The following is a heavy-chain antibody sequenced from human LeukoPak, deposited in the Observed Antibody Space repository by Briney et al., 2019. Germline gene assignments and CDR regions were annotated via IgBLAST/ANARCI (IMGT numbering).Heavy chain of an antibody. CDR1: GFTFRNYS. CDR2: TKPDGTAQ. V-gene: IGHV3-7*01. D-gene: IGHD2-15*01. J-gene: IGHJ4*02. CDR3: ARDGGLHTNFDY. Sequence: GGSLRLSCAASGFTFRNYSMGGVRQAPGKGLERVANTKPDGTAQYSADSVRGRFTTSRDNANNFLYLQMNSLRGEDTAVYYWARDGGLHTNFDYWGQGTRVTVSS.